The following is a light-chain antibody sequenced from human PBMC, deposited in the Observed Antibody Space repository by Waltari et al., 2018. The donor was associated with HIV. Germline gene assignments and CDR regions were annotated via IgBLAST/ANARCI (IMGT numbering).Light chain of an antibody. CDR1: SGSVSTSYY. CDR3: VLYMGSGSCM. J-gene: IGLJ3*02. V-gene: IGLV8-61*01. CDR2: STN. Sequence: QTVVTQEPSFSVSPGGTVTLTCGLSSGSVSTSYYPSWYQQTPGQAPRKLIYSTNTRSSGVPDRFSGSILGNKAALTITGAQADDESDYYCVLYMGSGSCMFGGGTKLTVL.